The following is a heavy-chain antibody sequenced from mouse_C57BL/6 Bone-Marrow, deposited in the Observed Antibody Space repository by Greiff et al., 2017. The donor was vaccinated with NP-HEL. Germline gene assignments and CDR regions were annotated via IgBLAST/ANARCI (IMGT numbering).Heavy chain of an antibody. CDR1: GYTFTSYW. V-gene: IGHV1-69*01. CDR3: ARGGILFDY. Sequence: VQLQQPGAELVMPGASVKLSCKASGYTFTSYWMHWVKQRPGQGLEWIGEIDPSDSYTNYTQKFKGKSTLTVDKSSSTAYMQLSSLTSEDAAVYYCARGGILFDYWGQGTTLTVSS. CDR2: IDPSDSYT. J-gene: IGHJ2*01.